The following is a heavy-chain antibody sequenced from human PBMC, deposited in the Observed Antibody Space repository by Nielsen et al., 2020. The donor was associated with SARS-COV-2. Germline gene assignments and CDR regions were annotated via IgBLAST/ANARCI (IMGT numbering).Heavy chain of an antibody. V-gene: IGHV3-74*03. D-gene: IGHD3-22*01. CDR1: GFIFSNYR. Sequence: GESLKISCAASGFIFSNYRMHWVRQAPGKGLVWVSHINPDEIKTTYADSVKGRFTISRDDSKNILYLHMSSLRADDTAVYHCVSQAEGYYSPYDWWGQGTLVTVSS. J-gene: IGHJ4*02. CDR2: INPDEIKT. CDR3: VSQAEGYYSPYDW.